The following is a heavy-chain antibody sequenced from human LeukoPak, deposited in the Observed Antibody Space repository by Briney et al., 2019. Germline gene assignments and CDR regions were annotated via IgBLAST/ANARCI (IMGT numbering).Heavy chain of an antibody. Sequence: ASVKVSCKASGYTFTSYGISWVRQAPGQGGEWMGWISTYNGDTHYAQKVQGRVTMTTDTSTTTAYMELRSLRSDDMAVYYCARDWGGAVAGTSDYWGQGALVTVSS. D-gene: IGHD6-19*01. CDR1: GYTFTSYG. CDR2: ISTYNGDT. V-gene: IGHV1-18*03. J-gene: IGHJ4*02. CDR3: ARDWGGAVAGTSDY.